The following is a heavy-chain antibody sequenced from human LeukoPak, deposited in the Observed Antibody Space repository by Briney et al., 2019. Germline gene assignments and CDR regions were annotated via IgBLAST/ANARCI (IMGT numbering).Heavy chain of an antibody. D-gene: IGHD3-22*01. CDR1: GSTFGSYA. Sequence: GGSLRLSCAASGSTFGSYAMSWVRQAPGKGLEWVSGVSGTGSSTYYADSVKGRFTISRDNSKNTLYLQMNSLRAEDTAVYYCAKNTNYVSSGYYYYFDYWGQGTLVTVSS. CDR3: AKNTNYVSSGYYYYFDY. V-gene: IGHV3-23*01. J-gene: IGHJ4*02. CDR2: VSGTGSST.